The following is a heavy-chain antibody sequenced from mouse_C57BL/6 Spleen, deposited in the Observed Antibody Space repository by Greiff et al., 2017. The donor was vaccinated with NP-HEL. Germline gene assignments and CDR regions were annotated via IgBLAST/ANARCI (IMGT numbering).Heavy chain of an antibody. CDR3: ARGDGTPDY. CDR1: GYTFTSYG. J-gene: IGHJ2*01. V-gene: IGHV1-81*01. Sequence: VKLQESGAELARPGASVKLSCKASGYTFTSYGISWVKQRTGQGLEWIGEIYPRSGNTYYTEKFKGKATLTADKSSSTAYMELRSLTSEDSAVYFCARGDGTPDYWGQGTTLTVSS. D-gene: IGHD1-1*01. CDR2: IYPRSGNT.